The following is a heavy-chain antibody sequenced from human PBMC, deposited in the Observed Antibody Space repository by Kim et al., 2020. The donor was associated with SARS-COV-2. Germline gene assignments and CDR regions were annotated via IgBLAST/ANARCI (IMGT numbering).Heavy chain of an antibody. CDR2: ISWDGGST. V-gene: IGHV3-43D*03. CDR1: GFTFDDYA. D-gene: IGHD6-13*01. J-gene: IGHJ4*02. CDR3: AKDIIAAAGTGGVDY. Sequence: GGSLRLSCAASGFTFDDYAMHWVRQAPGKGLEWVSLISWDGGSTYYADSVKGRFTISRDNSKNSLYLQMNSLRAEDTALYYCAKDIIAAAGTGGVDYWGQGTLVTVSS.